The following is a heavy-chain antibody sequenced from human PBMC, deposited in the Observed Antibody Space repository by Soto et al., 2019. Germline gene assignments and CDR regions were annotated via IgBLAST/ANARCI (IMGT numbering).Heavy chain of an antibody. V-gene: IGHV1-69*02. CDR1: GGTFSSYT. CDR3: ATRVLGYCSGGSCYDPGDY. CDR2: IIHIPGIA. J-gene: IGHJ4*02. D-gene: IGHD2-15*01. Sequence: QVQLVQSGAEVKKPGSSVKVSCKASGGTFSSYTISWVRQAPGQGLEWMGRIIHIPGIANYAQKFQGRVTISADKSTSTAYMELSSLRSEDTAVYYCATRVLGYCSGGSCYDPGDYWGQGTLVTVSS.